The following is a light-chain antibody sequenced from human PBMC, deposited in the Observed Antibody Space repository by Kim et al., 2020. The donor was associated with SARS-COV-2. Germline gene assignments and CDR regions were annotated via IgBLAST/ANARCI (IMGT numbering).Light chain of an antibody. CDR2: QDS. V-gene: IGLV3-1*01. Sequence: SYELTQPPSVSVSPGQTASITCSGDKLGDKYPSWYQQRPGQSPVLVIYQDSKRTSGIPARFSGPNYGNTATLTISGTQAMDEADYYCQAWDSTTASVFGGGTKLTVL. J-gene: IGLJ2*01. CDR3: QAWDSTTASV. CDR1: KLGDKY.